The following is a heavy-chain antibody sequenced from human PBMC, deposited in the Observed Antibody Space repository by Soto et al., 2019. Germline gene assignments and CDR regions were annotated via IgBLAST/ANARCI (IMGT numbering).Heavy chain of an antibody. CDR2: IYYSGST. J-gene: IGHJ5*02. V-gene: IGHV4-31*03. CDR3: ARVSGRGRSNWFDP. D-gene: IGHD3-16*01. CDR1: GGSISSGGYY. Sequence: PSETLSLTCTVSGGSISSGGYYWSWIRQHPGKGLEWIGYIYYSGSTYYNPSLKSRVTISVDTSKNQFSLKLSSVTAADTAVYYCARVSGRGRSNWFDPWGQGTLVTVSS.